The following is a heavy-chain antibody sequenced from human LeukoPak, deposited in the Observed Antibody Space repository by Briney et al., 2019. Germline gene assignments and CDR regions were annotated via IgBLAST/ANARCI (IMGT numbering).Heavy chain of an antibody. CDR2: INPSGGST. V-gene: IGHV1-46*01. Sequence: ASVKVSCKASGYTFTSYDMHWVRQAPGQGLEWRGRINPSGGSTSYAQKFQGGVTMTRDISTSTVYMELRSLRSEDTAVYYCARADGYNFAWGTVFDYWGQGTLVTVSS. CDR3: ARADGYNFAWGTVFDY. D-gene: IGHD5-24*01. CDR1: GYTFTSYD. J-gene: IGHJ4*02.